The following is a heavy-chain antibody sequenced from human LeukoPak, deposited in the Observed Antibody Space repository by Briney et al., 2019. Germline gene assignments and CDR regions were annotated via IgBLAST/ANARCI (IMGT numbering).Heavy chain of an antibody. CDR1: GGSVSSGSNY. Sequence: PSETLSLTCTVSGGSVSSGSNYWSWIRQPPGKGLEWIGYIYYSGSTYYNPSLKSRVTISVDTSKNQFSLKLSSVTAADTAVYYCARWSTHTYSSSWYPNWFDPWGQGTLVTVSS. J-gene: IGHJ5*02. CDR2: IYYSGST. CDR3: ARWSTHTYSSSWYPNWFDP. D-gene: IGHD6-13*01. V-gene: IGHV4-30-4*08.